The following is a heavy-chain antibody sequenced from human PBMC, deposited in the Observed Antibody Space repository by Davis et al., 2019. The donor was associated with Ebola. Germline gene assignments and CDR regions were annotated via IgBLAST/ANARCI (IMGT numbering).Heavy chain of an antibody. Sequence: PGGSLRLSCAASGFTFSSYAMSWVRQAPGKGLEWVSAISGSGGSTYYADSVKGRFTISRDNSKNTLYLQMNSLRAEDTAVYYCARDWVGAIKYGMDVWGQGTTVTVSS. CDR2: ISGSGGST. J-gene: IGHJ6*02. V-gene: IGHV3-23*01. D-gene: IGHD1-26*01. CDR3: ARDWVGAIKYGMDV. CDR1: GFTFSSYA.